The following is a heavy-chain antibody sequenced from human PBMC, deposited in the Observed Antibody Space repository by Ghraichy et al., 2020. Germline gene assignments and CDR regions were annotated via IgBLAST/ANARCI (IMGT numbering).Heavy chain of an antibody. CDR2: INPTGGST. CDR3: ARDGGDSSSWYARNAYDR. D-gene: IGHD6-13*01. V-gene: IGHV1-46*01. J-gene: IGHJ3*02. Sequence: ASVKVSCKASGYIFTSRYMHWVRQAPGQGLEWMGIINPTGGSTSYAQKFQGRVTMTRDTSTSTVYMELSSLRSDDTAMYYCARDGGDSSSWYARNAYDRWGQGTMVTVSS. CDR1: GYIFTSRY.